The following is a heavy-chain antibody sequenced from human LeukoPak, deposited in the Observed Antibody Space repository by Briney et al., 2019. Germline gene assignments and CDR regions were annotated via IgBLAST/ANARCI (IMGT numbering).Heavy chain of an antibody. J-gene: IGHJ4*02. CDR2: IWYDGSNK. CDR3: ARGDTAMVKIDY. CDR1: GFTFSSYG. D-gene: IGHD5-18*01. Sequence: PGRSLRLSCAASGFTFSSYGMHWVRQAPGKGLEWVAVIWYDGSNKYYADSVKGRFTISRDNSKNTLYLQMNSLRAEDTAVYYCARGDTAMVKIDYWGQGTLVTVSS. V-gene: IGHV3-33*01.